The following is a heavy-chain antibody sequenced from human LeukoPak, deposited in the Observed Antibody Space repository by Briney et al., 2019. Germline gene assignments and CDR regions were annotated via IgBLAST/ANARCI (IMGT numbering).Heavy chain of an antibody. CDR1: GGTFISYA. CDR3: ARDLVGATPYYFDY. V-gene: IGHV1-69*01. J-gene: IGHJ4*02. D-gene: IGHD1-26*01. Sequence: ASVKVSCKASGGTFISYAISWVRQAPGQGLEXXXXIIPVFGTANXXXXXXXXXXITADESTSTAYMELSSLRSEDTAVYYCARDLVGATPYYFDYWGQGTLVTVSS. CDR2: IIPVFGTA.